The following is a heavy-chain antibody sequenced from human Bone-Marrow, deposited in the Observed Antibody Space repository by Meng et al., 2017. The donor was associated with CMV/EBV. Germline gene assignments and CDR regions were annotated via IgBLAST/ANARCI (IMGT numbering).Heavy chain of an antibody. V-gene: IGHV1-18*01. J-gene: IGHJ4*02. CDR2: ISTYNGNT. D-gene: IGHD1-1*01. Sequence: ASVKVSCKASGYTFTNYGFTWVRLAPGQGLEWMGWISTYNGNTKYAQKFQGRVTMTTDTSTTTAYMELRSLRSDDTAVYYCARDTLNWNFAYWGQGTLVPVAS. CDR1: GYTFTNYG. CDR3: ARDTLNWNFAY.